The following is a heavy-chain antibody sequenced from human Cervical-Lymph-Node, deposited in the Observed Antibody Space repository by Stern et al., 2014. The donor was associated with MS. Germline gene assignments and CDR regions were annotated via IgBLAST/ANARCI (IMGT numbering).Heavy chain of an antibody. CDR1: GGTFSDYA. V-gene: IGHV1-69*01. Sequence: VQLVESGAEVTKPGSSVKVSCKGSGGTFSDYAISWVRQARGPVLAWMGGILPIFGSTDYAQKFQGRVTIIADESTSTEYSELSSLRSEDTAVYYCARGAYCGGDCYWGWFDSWGQGTLVTVSS. D-gene: IGHD2-21*02. J-gene: IGHJ5*01. CDR2: ILPIFGST. CDR3: ARGAYCGGDCYWGWFDS.